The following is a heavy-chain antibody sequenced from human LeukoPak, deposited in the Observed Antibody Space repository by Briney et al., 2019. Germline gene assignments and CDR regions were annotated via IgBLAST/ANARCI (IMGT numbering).Heavy chain of an antibody. CDR2: ISSSGSTI. CDR3: ARDLRDGYNWWFDP. D-gene: IGHD5-24*01. J-gene: IGHJ5*02. Sequence: PGGSLRLSCAASGFTFSSYEMNWVRQAPWKGLEWVSYISSSGSTIYYADSVKGRFTISRDNSKNSLYLQMNSLRAEDTAVYYCARDLRDGYNWWFDPWGQGTLVTVSS. CDR1: GFTFSSYE. V-gene: IGHV3-48*03.